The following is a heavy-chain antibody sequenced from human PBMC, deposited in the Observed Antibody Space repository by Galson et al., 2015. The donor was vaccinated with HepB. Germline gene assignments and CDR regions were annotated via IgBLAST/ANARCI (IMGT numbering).Heavy chain of an antibody. CDR2: IKQDGSEK. V-gene: IGHV3-7*01. J-gene: IGHJ3*02. CDR3: ARDVSTWLSRWDAFDI. Sequence: SLRLSCAASGFTFRSYWMSWVRQAPGKPLEWVANIKQDGSEKYYADSVKCRFTISRDTAKNSLYLQMNSLRAEDTAVYYCARDVSTWLSRWDAFDISVQGTMVTASS. CDR1: GFTFRSYW. D-gene: IGHD3-22*01.